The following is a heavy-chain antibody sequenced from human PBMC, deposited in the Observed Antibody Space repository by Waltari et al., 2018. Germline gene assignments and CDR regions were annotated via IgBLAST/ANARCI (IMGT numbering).Heavy chain of an antibody. Sequence: QVQLVESGGGVVQPGRSLRLSCAAPGSTFSSYDMHWVRQAPGKGLEWVAVISYDGSNKYYADSVKGRFTISRDNSKNTLYLQMNSLRAEDTAVYYCARGRIAVAAHFDYWGQGTLVTVSS. CDR1: GSTFSSYD. J-gene: IGHJ4*02. CDR2: ISYDGSNK. V-gene: IGHV3-30-3*01. CDR3: ARGRIAVAAHFDY. D-gene: IGHD6-19*01.